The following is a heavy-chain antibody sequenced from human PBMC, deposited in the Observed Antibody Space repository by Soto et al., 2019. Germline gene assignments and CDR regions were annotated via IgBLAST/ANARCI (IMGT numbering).Heavy chain of an antibody. V-gene: IGHV1-69*13. J-gene: IGHJ4*02. CDR1: GGTFSSYA. CDR2: IIPIFGTA. Sequence: SVKISCKASGGTFSSYAISGVRQAPGQGLEWMGGIIPIFGTANYAQKFQGRVTITADESTSTAYMELSSLRSEDTAVYYCARVRPEYYYDSSGYYLGSYFDYWGQGTLVTVSS. D-gene: IGHD3-22*01. CDR3: ARVRPEYYYDSSGYYLGSYFDY.